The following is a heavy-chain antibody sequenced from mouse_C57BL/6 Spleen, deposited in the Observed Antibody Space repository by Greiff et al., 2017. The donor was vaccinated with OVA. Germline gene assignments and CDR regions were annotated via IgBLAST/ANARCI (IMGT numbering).Heavy chain of an antibody. CDR1: GFTFSSSG. CDR3: ARHGVITTVVATYYAMDY. CDR2: ISSGGSYT. J-gene: IGHJ4*01. D-gene: IGHD1-1*01. V-gene: IGHV5-6*01. Sequence: EVKVVESGGDLVKPGGSLKLSCAASGFTFSSSGMSWVRQTPDKRLEWVATISSGGSYTYYPDSVKGRFTISRDNAKNTLYLQMSSLKSEDTAMYYCARHGVITTVVATYYAMDYWGQGTSVTVSS.